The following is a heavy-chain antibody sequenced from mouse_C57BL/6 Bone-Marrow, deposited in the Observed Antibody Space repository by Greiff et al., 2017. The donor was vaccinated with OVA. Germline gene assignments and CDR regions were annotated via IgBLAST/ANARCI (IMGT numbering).Heavy chain of an antibody. V-gene: IGHV5-9-1*02. J-gene: IGHJ4*01. CDR2: ISSGGDYI. CDR1: GFTFSSYA. CDR3: TRGSITTVVAKYYAMDY. D-gene: IGHD1-1*01. Sequence: EVKLVESGEGLVKPGGSLKLSCAASGFTFSSYAMSWVRQTPEKRLEWVAYISSGGDYIYYADTVKGRFTISRDNARNTLYLQMSSLKSEDTAMYYCTRGSITTVVAKYYAMDYWGQGTSVTVSS.